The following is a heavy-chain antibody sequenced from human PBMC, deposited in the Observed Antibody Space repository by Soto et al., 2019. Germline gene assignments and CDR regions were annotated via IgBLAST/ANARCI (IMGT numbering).Heavy chain of an antibody. V-gene: IGHV3-64D*06. CDR2: VSTSGRST. J-gene: IGHJ4*02. CDR3: VKQAHGLDGVAFDY. D-gene: IGHD2-15*01. Sequence: LRLSCSASGFIFSESTIYWVRQVPGKGLEAISAVSTSGRSTYYADSVKDRFTISRDNSKNTLFLQMGSLRPEDTATYYCVKQAHGLDGVAFDYWGQGTQVTVSS. CDR1: GFIFSEST.